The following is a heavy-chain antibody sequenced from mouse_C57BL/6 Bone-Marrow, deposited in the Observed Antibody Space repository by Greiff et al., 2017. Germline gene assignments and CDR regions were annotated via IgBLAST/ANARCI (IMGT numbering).Heavy chain of an antibody. CDR1: GFTFSSYG. CDR2: ISSGGSYT. CDR3: ERRPCRDYFDY. Sequence: DVMLVESGGDLVKPGGSLKLSCAASGFTFSSYGMSWVRQTPDQRLEWVATISSGGSYTYYPDSVKGRFTISTDNAKNTLYLQMSSLRSEETAKYYCERRPCRDYFDYWGQGTTLTVSS. J-gene: IGHJ2*01. V-gene: IGHV5-6*02.